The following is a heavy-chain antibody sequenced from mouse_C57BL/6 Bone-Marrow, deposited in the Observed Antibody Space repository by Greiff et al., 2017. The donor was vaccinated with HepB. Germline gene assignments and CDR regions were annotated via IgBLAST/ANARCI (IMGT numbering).Heavy chain of an antibody. V-gene: IGHV1-52*01. CDR3: ARPDYGSSYRFAY. D-gene: IGHD1-1*01. CDR1: GYTFTSYW. J-gene: IGHJ3*01. CDR2: IDPSDSET. Sequence: QVHVKQPGAELVRPGSSVKLSCKASGYTFTSYWMHWVKQRPIQGLEWIGNIDPSDSETHYNQKFKDKATLTVDKSSSTAYMQLSSLTSEDSAVYYCARPDYGSSYRFAYWGQGTLVTVSA.